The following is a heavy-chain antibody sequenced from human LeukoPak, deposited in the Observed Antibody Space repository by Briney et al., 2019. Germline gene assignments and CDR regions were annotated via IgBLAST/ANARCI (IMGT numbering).Heavy chain of an antibody. J-gene: IGHJ4*02. CDR3: ARESRDTSGFYYGDY. CDR1: GVSISRYY. CDR2: IYPSGST. V-gene: IGHV4-4*07. D-gene: IGHD3-22*01. Sequence: SKTLSLTCTVSGVSISRYYWSWIRQPAGKGLEWLGRIYPSGSTNYNPSLKSRVAMSVDASKKQFSLELRSVTAADTAVYYCARESRDTSGFYYGDYWGPGTLVTVSS.